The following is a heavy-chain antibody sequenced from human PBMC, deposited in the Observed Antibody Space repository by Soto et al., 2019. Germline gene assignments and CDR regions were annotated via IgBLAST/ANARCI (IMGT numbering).Heavy chain of an antibody. Sequence: PGGSLRLSCAASGFTFSSYGMHWVRQAPGKWLEWVAVISYDGSNKYYADSVKGRFTISRDNSKNTLYLQMNSLRDEDTAVYYCAKGGLRYFDWFYYWGQGTLVTVSS. CDR1: GFTFSSYG. CDR3: AKGGLRYFDWFYY. D-gene: IGHD3-9*01. CDR2: ISYDGSNK. V-gene: IGHV3-30*18. J-gene: IGHJ4*02.